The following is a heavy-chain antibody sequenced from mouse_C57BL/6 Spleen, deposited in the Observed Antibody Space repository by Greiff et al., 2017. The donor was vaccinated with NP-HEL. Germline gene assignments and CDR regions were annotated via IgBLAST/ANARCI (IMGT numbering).Heavy chain of an antibody. V-gene: IGHV1-64*01. J-gene: IGHJ4*01. CDR3: ARHEDGPYLYAMDY. CDR1: GYTFTSYW. CDR2: IHPNSGST. Sequence: QVQLQQPGAELVKPGASVKLSCKASGYTFTSYWMHWVKQRPGQGLEWIGMIHPNSGSTNYNEKFKDKATLTADKSSSTVYMELSRLTSEDAAVYFCARHEDGPYLYAMDYWGQGTSVTVSS. D-gene: IGHD1-1*01.